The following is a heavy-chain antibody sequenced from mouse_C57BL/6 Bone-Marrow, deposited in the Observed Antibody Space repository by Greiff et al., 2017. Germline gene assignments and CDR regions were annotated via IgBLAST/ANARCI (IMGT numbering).Heavy chain of an antibody. Sequence: QVQLQQSGAELVKPGASVKLSCKASGYTFTNYWMNWVKQRPGQGLEWIGMMHPNGGSPDYNEKFKSEATLSVDKSSRTAYMELSSLTSEDSAVYYCARSYDYADYSMDYWGQGTSVTVSS. CDR1: GYTFTNYW. J-gene: IGHJ4*01. V-gene: IGHV1-64*01. D-gene: IGHD2-4*01. CDR3: ARSYDYADYSMDY. CDR2: MHPNGGSP.